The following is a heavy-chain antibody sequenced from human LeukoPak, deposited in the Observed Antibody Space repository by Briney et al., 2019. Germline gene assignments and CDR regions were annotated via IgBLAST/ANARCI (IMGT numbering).Heavy chain of an antibody. J-gene: IGHJ4*02. D-gene: IGHD3-9*01. CDR3: ARDFSKWFDILTGYFDY. CDR1: GYTFTGYY. V-gene: IGHV1-2*02. Sequence: ASVKVSCKASGYTFTGYYMHWVRQAPGQGLESMGWINPNSGGTNYAQKFQGRVTMTRDTSISTAYMELSRLRSDDAAVYYCARDFSKWFDILTGYFDYWGQGTLVTVSS. CDR2: INPNSGGT.